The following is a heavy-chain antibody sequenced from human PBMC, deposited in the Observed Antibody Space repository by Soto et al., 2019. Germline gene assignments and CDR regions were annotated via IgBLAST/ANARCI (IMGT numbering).Heavy chain of an antibody. D-gene: IGHD2-15*01. CDR2: IAYDGTKK. V-gene: IGHV3-30-3*01. J-gene: IGHJ6*02. CDR1: GFSFSSYA. CDR3: ARERVEYGDYQFYGMDV. Sequence: QVQLVESGGGVVQPGRTLRLSCAASGFSFSSYAMHWVRQAPGKGLVWVAVIAYDGTKKYYEDSVKGRFTISRDNSNTLYLQMNSLRGEDTAVYYCARERVEYGDYQFYGMDVGGQGTTVTVSS.